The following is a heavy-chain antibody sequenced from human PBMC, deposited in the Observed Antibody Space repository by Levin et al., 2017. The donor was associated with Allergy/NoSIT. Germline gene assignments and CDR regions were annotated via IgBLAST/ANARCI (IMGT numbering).Heavy chain of an antibody. Sequence: GESLKISCKASGYTFTSYGISWVRQAPGQGLEWMGWISAYNGNTNYAQKLQGRVTMTTDTSTSTAYMELRSLRSDDTAVYYCARVKGEDRHFDYWGQGTLVTVSS. J-gene: IGHJ4*02. V-gene: IGHV1-18*01. D-gene: IGHD3-16*01. CDR3: ARVKGEDRHFDY. CDR2: ISAYNGNT. CDR1: GYTFTSYG.